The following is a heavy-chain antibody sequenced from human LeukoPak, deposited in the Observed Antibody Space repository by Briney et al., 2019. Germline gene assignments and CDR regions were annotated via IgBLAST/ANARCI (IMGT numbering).Heavy chain of an antibody. CDR2: IYYSGST. Sequence: KPSETLSLTCTVSGGSISSYYWSWIRPPPGKGLEWIGYIYYSGSTNYNPSLKSRVTISVDTSKNQFSLKLSSVTAADTAVYYCARVPSGYCSSTSCFLNWFDPWGQGTLVIVSS. J-gene: IGHJ5*02. V-gene: IGHV4-59*01. D-gene: IGHD2-2*03. CDR3: ARVPSGYCSSTSCFLNWFDP. CDR1: GGSISSYY.